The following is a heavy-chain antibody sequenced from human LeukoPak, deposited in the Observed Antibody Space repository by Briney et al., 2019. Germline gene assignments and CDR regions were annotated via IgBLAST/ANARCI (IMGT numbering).Heavy chain of an antibody. D-gene: IGHD1-26*01. J-gene: IGHJ4*02. V-gene: IGHV3-30*18. CDR2: ISYDGSNK. CDR1: GLTISSYG. Sequence: GRSLRLSCAASGLTISSYGMHWVRQAPGKGLEWVAVISYDGSNKYYADSVKGQFTISRDNSKNTLYLQMNSLRAEDTAVYYCAKGEIGYFDYWGQGTLVTVSS. CDR3: AKGEIGYFDY.